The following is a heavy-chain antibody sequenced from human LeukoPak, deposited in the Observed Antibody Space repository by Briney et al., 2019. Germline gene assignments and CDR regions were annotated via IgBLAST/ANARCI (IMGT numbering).Heavy chain of an antibody. D-gene: IGHD3-9*01. V-gene: IGHV4-34*01. CDR3: ARGRPLRYFDWLRGDWFDP. CDR1: GGSFSGYY. J-gene: IGHJ5*02. CDR2: IKHSGST. Sequence: PSETLSLTCAVYGGSFSGYYWSWIRQPPGKGLEWIGEIKHSGSTNYNPSLKSRVTISVDTSKNQFSLKLSSVTAADTAVYYCARGRPLRYFDWLRGDWFDPWGQGTLVTVSS.